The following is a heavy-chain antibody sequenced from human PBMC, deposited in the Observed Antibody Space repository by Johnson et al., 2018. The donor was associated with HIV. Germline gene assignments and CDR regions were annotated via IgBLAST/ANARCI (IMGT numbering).Heavy chain of an antibody. J-gene: IGHJ3*02. CDR1: GFTFSSYG. D-gene: IGHD6-6*01. CDR2: IWYDGSNK. CDR3: APIAAHHDAFDI. Sequence: QVQLVESGGGVVQPGMSLRLSCAASGFTFSSYGMHWVLQAPGKGLEWVAVIWYDGSNKYYADSVKGRFTISRDNSKNTLYLQMNSLRAEDTAVYYCAPIAAHHDAFDIWGQGTMVTVSS. V-gene: IGHV3-33*01.